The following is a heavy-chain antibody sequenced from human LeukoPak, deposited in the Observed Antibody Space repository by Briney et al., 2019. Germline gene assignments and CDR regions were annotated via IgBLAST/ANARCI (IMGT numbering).Heavy chain of an antibody. Sequence: PGGSLRLSCAVSGLTFNNYAMSWVRQAPGKGLEWVSGISGRGASKYYADSVKGRFTISRDNSKNTLYLQMNSLRAEDTALYYCARGRSSRKKGYYYYMDVWGKGTTVTVSS. V-gene: IGHV3-23*01. J-gene: IGHJ6*03. CDR3: ARGRSSRKKGYYYYMDV. CDR1: GLTFNNYA. D-gene: IGHD6-6*01. CDR2: ISGRGASK.